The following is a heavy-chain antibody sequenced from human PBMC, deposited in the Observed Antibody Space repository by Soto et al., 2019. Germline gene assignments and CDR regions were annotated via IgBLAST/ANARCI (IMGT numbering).Heavy chain of an antibody. CDR1: GGSFSGYY. J-gene: IGHJ4*02. D-gene: IGHD3-3*01. Sequence: SETLSLTCAVYGGSFSGYYWSWIRQPPGKGLEWIGEINYSGSTNYNPSLKSRVTISVDTSKNQFSLKLSSVTAADTAVYYCARVDSPLTIFGVFDYWGQGTLVTVSS. CDR2: INYSGST. V-gene: IGHV4-34*01. CDR3: ARVDSPLTIFGVFDY.